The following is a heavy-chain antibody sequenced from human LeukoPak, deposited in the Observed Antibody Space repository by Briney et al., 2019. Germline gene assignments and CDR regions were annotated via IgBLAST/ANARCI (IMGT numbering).Heavy chain of an antibody. Sequence: GSLRLSCAASGFTFTDHYMSWIRQPPGKGLEWIGYIYYSGSTNYNPSLKSRVTISVDTSKNQFSLKLSSVTAADTAVYYCARDLDYYDSSGFGYWGQGTLVTVSS. CDR2: IYYSGST. CDR3: ARDLDYYDSSGFGY. D-gene: IGHD3-22*01. CDR1: GFTFTDHY. J-gene: IGHJ4*02. V-gene: IGHV4-59*11.